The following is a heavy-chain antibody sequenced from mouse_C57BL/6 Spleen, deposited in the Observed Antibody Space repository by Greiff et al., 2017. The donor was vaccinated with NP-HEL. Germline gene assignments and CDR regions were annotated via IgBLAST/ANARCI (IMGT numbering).Heavy chain of an antibody. CDR1: GYTFTDYY. J-gene: IGHJ4*01. CDR3: AKKEYSSGYSVDY. V-gene: IGHV1-26*01. CDR2: INPNNGGT. D-gene: IGHD3-2*02. Sequence: VQLQQSGPELVKPGASVKISCKASGYTFTDYYMNWVKQSHGKSLEWIGDINPNNGGTSYNQKFKGKATLTVDKSSSTAYMELRSLTSEDSAVYYCAKKEYSSGYSVDYWGQGTSVTVSS.